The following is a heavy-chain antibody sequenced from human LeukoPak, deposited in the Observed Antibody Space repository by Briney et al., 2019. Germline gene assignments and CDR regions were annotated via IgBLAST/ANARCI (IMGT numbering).Heavy chain of an antibody. D-gene: IGHD3-22*01. J-gene: IGHJ4*02. CDR2: IYPGDSDT. V-gene: IGHV5-51*01. CDR1: GYSFTSYW. CDR3: ARVGGSYYYDSSGLIPFDY. Sequence: GESLKISCKGSGYSFTSYWIGWVRQMPGKGLEWMGIIYPGDSDTRYSPSFQGQVTISADKSISTAYLQWSSLKASDTAVYYCARVGGSYYYDSSGLIPFDYWGQGTLVTVSS.